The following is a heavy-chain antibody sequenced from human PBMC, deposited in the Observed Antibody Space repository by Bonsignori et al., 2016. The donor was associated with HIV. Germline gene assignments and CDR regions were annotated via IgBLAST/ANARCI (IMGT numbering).Heavy chain of an antibody. CDR2: IYPGDSDT. D-gene: IGHD6-13*01. J-gene: IGHJ4*02. V-gene: IGHV5-51*01. Sequence: VRQMPGKGLEWMGIIYPGDSDTRYSPSFQGHVTISADKSISTAYLQWSSLKASDTAMYYCARQSSILAAADYWGQGTLVTVSS. CDR3: ARQSSILAAADY.